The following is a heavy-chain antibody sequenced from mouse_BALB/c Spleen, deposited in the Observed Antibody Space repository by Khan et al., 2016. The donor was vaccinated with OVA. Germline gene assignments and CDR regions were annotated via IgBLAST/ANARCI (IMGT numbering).Heavy chain of an antibody. Sequence: VELVESGPGLVAPSQSLSITCTVYGYSLTRYGVHWVRQPPGKGLEWLGLIWPGRSTNYNWAIMSRISIIIDNSKRLVFLLMNSLQTDDTALYCCARSKYLARYWGQGTTLTVSS. CDR2: IWPGRST. CDR1: GYSLTRYG. D-gene: IGHD3-3*01. CDR3: ARSKYLARY. J-gene: IGHJ2*01. V-gene: IGHV2-9*02.